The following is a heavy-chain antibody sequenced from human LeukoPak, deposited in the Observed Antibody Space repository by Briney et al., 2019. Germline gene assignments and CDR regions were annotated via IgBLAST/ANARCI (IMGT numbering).Heavy chain of an antibody. CDR2: INHSGST. CDR1: GGSFSGYY. J-gene: IGHJ4*02. CDR3: ARVNSSGWYVGFDY. Sequence: PSETLSLTCAVYGGSFSGYYWGWIRQPPGKGLEWIGEINHSGSTNYNPSLKSRVTISVDTSKNQFSLKLSSVTAADTAVYYCARVNSSGWYVGFDYWGQGTLVTVSS. V-gene: IGHV4-34*01. D-gene: IGHD6-19*01.